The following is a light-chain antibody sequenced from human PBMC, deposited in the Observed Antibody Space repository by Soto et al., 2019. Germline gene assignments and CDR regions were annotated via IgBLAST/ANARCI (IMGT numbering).Light chain of an antibody. CDR2: EVX. J-gene: IGLJ1*01. Sequence: QSALTQPASVSGSPGQSITISCTGTSGDIGSYNRVSWYQQHPGKAPKLIIYEVXDRPSGVPDRLSGSKSCNTASLTISGLQAADEADYYCRLYTREYTYGFGNGTKVPVL. CDR1: SGDIGSYNR. CDR3: RLYTREYTYG. V-gene: IGLV2-14*03.